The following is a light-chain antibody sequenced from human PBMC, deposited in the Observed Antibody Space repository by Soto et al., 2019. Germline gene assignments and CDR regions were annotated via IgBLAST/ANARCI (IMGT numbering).Light chain of an antibody. V-gene: IGKV3-11*01. CDR2: DAS. J-gene: IGKJ5*01. CDR3: QQRSQWPIT. CDR1: QSVFKY. Sequence: EIVLTQSPATLSLSPGERATLSCRASQSVFKYLAWYQQKPGQAPRLLIYDASNRATGIPPRFSGSVSGTDFTLTISTIAPEDVAVYRCQQRSQWPITFGQGTRLEIK.